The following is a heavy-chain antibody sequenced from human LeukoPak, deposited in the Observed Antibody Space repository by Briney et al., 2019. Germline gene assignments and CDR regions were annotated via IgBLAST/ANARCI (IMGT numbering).Heavy chain of an antibody. CDR1: GFTFYSYA. CDR3: ARVAEAAAFDS. V-gene: IGHV3-23*01. CDR2: FSGSGGSI. J-gene: IGHJ4*02. D-gene: IGHD6-13*01. Sequence: GGSLRLSCAASGFTFYSYAMNWVRQTPGKGLEWVSTFSGSGGSIYYADSVKGRFTISRDNSKNTLYLQMNSLKPEDTAVYYCARVAEAAAFDSWGQGTLVTVSS.